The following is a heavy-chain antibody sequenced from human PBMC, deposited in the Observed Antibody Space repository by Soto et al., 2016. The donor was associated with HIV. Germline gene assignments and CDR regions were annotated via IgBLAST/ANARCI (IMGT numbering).Heavy chain of an antibody. CDR1: GFTFSNYA. V-gene: IGHV3-23*01. CDR3: AKGRRDLQFTYFDY. CDR2: ISGSGVST. D-gene: IGHD1-1*01. J-gene: IGHJ4*02. Sequence: EVQLLESGGGLVQPGGSLRLSCAASGFTFSNYAMSWVRQAPGKGLEWVSAISGSGVSTHYADSVKGRFTISRDNSKNTLYLQMNSLRAEDTAVYYCAKGRRDLQFTYFDYWGQGTLVTVSS.